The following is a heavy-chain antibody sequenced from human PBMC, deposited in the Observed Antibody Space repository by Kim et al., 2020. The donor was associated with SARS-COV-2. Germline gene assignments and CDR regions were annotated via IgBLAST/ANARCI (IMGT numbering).Heavy chain of an antibody. CDR3: ARHRDHSSGWYSVGY. D-gene: IGHD6-19*01. CDR2: ISSSSYI. J-gene: IGHJ4*02. Sequence: GGSLRLSCAASGFTFSSYSMNWVRQAPGKGLEWVSSISSSSYIYYADSVKGRQTISRDNAKNSLYLQIISLRAEDTAVYYCARHRDHSSGWYSVGYWGQGTLVTVSS. CDR1: GFTFSSYS. V-gene: IGHV3-21*01.